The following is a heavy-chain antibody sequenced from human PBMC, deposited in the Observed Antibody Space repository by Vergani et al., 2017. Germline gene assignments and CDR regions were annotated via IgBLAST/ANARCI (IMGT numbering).Heavy chain of an antibody. Sequence: QLQLQESGPGLVKPSQTLSLTCTVSGGSISSDDYYWSWIRQPPGKGLALIGYSYFSGSTYSNPSLKNRVNISVETAKNQFSLKLISVTAADTAVYYWASVGATHDYWGQGTLVTVSS. D-gene: IGHD1-26*01. CDR2: SYFSGST. CDR3: ASVGATHDY. V-gene: IGHV4-30-4*08. CDR1: GGSISSDDYY. J-gene: IGHJ4*02.